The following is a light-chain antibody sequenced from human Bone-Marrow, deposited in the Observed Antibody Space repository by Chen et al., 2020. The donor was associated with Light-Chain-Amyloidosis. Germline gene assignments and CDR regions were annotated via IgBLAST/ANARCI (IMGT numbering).Light chain of an antibody. CDR3: QSYDNSLSGWV. CDR2: GTM. V-gene: IGLV1-40*01. CDR1: SSNIGAPYD. J-gene: IGLJ3*02. Sequence: QSVLTQPPSVSGAPGQRVTISCTGSSSNIGAPYDVLWYQQLPGAAPKLLIYGTMNRPSRVPDRFSGSKSGTSASLAITGLQAEDVADYYCQSYDNSLSGWVFGGGTKLTVL.